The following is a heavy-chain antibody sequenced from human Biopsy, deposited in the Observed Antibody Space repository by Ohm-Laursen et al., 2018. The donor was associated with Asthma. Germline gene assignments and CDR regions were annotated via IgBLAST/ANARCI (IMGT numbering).Heavy chain of an antibody. V-gene: IGHV1-69*10. Sequence: ASVKVSCKASGYTFINFAIHWVRQAPGQRLEWMGGIMPPFGLTNYAQRFQDRLTISADKSTRTAYMELRRLRSEDSAVYYCARDHCSALWAGVSTDNCYFDYWGQGTLLTVSS. CDR2: IMPPFGLT. D-gene: IGHD5/OR15-5a*01. CDR1: GYTFINFA. CDR3: ARDHCSALWAGVSTDNCYFDY. J-gene: IGHJ4*02.